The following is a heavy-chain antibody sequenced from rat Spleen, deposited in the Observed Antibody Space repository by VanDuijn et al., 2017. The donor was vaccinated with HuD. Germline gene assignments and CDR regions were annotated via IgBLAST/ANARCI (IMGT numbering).Heavy chain of an antibody. CDR3: ARHREGFDY. CDR2: IGYEGGNT. J-gene: IGHJ2*01. CDR1: GFTFSDYY. V-gene: IGHV5-22*01. Sequence: EVQLVESGGGLVQPGRSMKLSCAASGFTFSDYYMAWVRQAPKKGLEWVASIGYEGGNTYYGDSVKGRFTISRDNAKSTLYLQMNSLRSEDTATYYCARHREGFDYWGQGVMVTVSS.